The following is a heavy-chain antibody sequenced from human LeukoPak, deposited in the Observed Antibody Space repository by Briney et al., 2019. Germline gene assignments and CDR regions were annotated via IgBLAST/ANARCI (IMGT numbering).Heavy chain of an antibody. Sequence: PSETLSLTCAVYGGSFSGYYWSWIRQPPGKGLEWSGEINHSGSTNYNPSLKSRVTISVDTSKNQFSLKLSSVTAADTAVYYCARCGRMRTFCYWGQGTLVTVSS. CDR3: ARCGRMRTFCY. V-gene: IGHV4-34*01. J-gene: IGHJ4*02. CDR2: INHSGST. CDR1: GGSFSGYY. D-gene: IGHD2-21*01.